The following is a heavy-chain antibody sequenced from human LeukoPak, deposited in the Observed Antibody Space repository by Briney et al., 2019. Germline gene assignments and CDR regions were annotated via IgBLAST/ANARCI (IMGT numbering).Heavy chain of an antibody. D-gene: IGHD2-15*01. J-gene: IGHJ6*03. V-gene: IGHV1-3*01. Sequence: ASVTVSCEASGYIFTDYAIHWLRQAPGQRPEWMGWMNGGNGNTKYSQKFQGRITLIRDTSAATAYMELSSLRHDDLAVYYCARGRGTSGSNRDFYYYYYMDVWGKGTTVTVSS. CDR3: ARGRGTSGSNRDFYYYYYMDV. CDR1: GYIFTDYA. CDR2: MNGGNGNT.